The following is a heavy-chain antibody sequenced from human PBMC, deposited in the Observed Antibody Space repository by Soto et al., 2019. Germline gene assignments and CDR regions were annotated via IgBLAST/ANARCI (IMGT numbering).Heavy chain of an antibody. V-gene: IGHV3-33*01. J-gene: IGHJ4*02. Sequence: QVQLVESGGGVVQPGRSLRLSCAASGFTFSSYGMHWVRQAPGKGLEWVAVIWYDGSNKYYADSVKGRFTISRDNSKNTLYLQMNSLRAEDTAVYYCARWRSGWYYDYWGQGTLVTVSS. CDR2: IWYDGSNK. CDR1: GFTFSSYG. D-gene: IGHD6-19*01. CDR3: ARWRSGWYYDY.